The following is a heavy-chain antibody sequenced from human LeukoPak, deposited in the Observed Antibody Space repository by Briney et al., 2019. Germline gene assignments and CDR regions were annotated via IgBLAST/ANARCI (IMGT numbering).Heavy chain of an antibody. Sequence: GGSLRLSCAASGFIFTNYFMSWVRQAPGKGLEWVSAISGSGSSTYYADSVKGRFTISRDNSKNTLYLQMNSLRAEDTAVYYCAKDKGWGYSAYDCYGMDVWGQGTTVTVSS. V-gene: IGHV3-23*01. CDR1: GFIFTNYF. CDR3: AKDKGWGYSAYDCYGMDV. J-gene: IGHJ6*02. CDR2: ISGSGSST. D-gene: IGHD1-26*01.